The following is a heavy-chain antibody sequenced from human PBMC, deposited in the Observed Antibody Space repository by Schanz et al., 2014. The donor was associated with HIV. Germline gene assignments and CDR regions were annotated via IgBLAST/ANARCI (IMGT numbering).Heavy chain of an antibody. V-gene: IGHV3-23*01. CDR2: ISGSGVST. D-gene: IGHD6-19*01. J-gene: IGHJ4*02. CDR3: ATMARSVAANTNFDY. CDR1: GFTFSNFA. Sequence: EVQLLESGGGLVQPGGFLRLSCAASGFTFSNFAMSWVRQAPGKGLEWVSSISGSGVSTFYAGSVKGRFAISRDKSKNTLYLQMNSLRVEDTAVYYCATMARSVAANTNFDYWGQGTLVTVSS.